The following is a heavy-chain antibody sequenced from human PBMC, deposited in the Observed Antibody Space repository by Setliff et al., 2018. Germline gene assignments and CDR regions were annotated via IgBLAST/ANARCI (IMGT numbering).Heavy chain of an antibody. J-gene: IGHJ4*02. CDR2: IYISGKI. CDR1: GGSISSYY. CDR3: ARSFSRREKFLLDY. V-gene: IGHV4-4*07. Sequence: KTSETLSLTCTVSGGSISSYYWSWIRQPAGKGLEWIGRIYISGKINYNPSLKTRVTMSIDTSKNQFSLKVSSVTAADTAVYYCARSFSRREKFLLDYWGQGALVTVSS.